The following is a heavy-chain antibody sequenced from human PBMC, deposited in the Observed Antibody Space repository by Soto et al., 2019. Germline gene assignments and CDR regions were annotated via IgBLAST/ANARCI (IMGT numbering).Heavy chain of an antibody. D-gene: IGHD2-15*01. J-gene: IGHJ2*01. CDR2: INPNSGGT. V-gene: IGHV1-2*02. Sequence: QVQLVQSGAEVKKPGASVKVSCKASGYTFTGYYMHWVRQAPGQGLEWMGWINPNSGGTNYAQKLPVRVTMTRDTSISPAYMELSRLRSDDTAVYYCARVPGCSGGSCYSRRYFDLWGRGTLVTVSS. CDR3: ARVPGCSGGSCYSRRYFDL. CDR1: GYTFTGYY.